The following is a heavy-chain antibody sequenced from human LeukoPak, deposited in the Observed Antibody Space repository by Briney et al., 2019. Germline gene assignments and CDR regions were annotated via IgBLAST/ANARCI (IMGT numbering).Heavy chain of an antibody. Sequence: SSVKVSCKASGYTFTSYDINWVRQATGQGLEWMGWMNPNSGNTGYAQKFQGRVTITRNTSISTAYMELSSLRSEDTAVYYCATDLGITMVRGVITWGQGTLVTVSS. CDR2: MNPNSGNT. V-gene: IGHV1-8*03. J-gene: IGHJ4*02. CDR1: GYTFTSYD. D-gene: IGHD3-10*01. CDR3: ATDLGITMVRGVIT.